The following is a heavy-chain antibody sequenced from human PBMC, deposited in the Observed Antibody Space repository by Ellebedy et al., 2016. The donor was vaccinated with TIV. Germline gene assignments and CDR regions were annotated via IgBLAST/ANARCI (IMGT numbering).Heavy chain of an antibody. V-gene: IGHV4-34*01. CDR1: GGAFSGYY. J-gene: IGHJ4*02. Sequence: MPSETLSLTCAVYGGAFSGYYWPWIRQPPGKGLEWIGEINHSGSTNYNPSLKSRVTISVATSKNQVSLKLSSVTAADTAVYYCALYGDYAFPFVYWGQGTLVTVSS. CDR2: INHSGST. CDR3: ALYGDYAFPFVY. D-gene: IGHD4-17*01.